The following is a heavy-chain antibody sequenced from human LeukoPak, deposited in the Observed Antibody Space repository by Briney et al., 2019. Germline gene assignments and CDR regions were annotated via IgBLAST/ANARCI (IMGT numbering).Heavy chain of an antibody. V-gene: IGHV3-23*01. D-gene: IGHD6-19*01. Sequence: GGSLRLSCAASGFTFSSYAMSCVRQAPGKGLEWVSAISGSGGSTYYADSVKGRFTISRDNSKNTLYLQMNSLRAEDTAVYYCAKALAVAGMEYYFDYWGQGTLITVSS. CDR1: GFTFSSYA. J-gene: IGHJ4*02. CDR2: ISGSGGST. CDR3: AKALAVAGMEYYFDY.